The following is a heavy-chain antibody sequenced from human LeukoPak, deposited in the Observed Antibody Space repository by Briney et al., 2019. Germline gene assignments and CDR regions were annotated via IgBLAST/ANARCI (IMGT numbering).Heavy chain of an antibody. Sequence: PSETLSLTCTVSGGSISGYYWSWIRQPPGKGLEWIGEINHSGSTNYNPSLKSRVTISVDTSNNQFSLKMSSVTAADTAVYYCARGSLYYDSGRPDYWGQGTLVTVSS. J-gene: IGHJ4*02. CDR1: GGSISGYY. D-gene: IGHD3-22*01. V-gene: IGHV4-34*01. CDR3: ARGSLYYDSGRPDY. CDR2: INHSGST.